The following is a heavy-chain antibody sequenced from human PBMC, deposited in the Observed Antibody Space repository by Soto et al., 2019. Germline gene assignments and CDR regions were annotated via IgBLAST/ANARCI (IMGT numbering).Heavy chain of an antibody. V-gene: IGHV4-34*01. CDR2: INHSGST. CDR3: ARAYGGNVFDY. J-gene: IGHJ4*02. Sequence: QVQLQQWGAGLLKPSETLSLTCAVYDWSFSGYYWSWIRQPPGKGLEWIGEINHSGSTNYNPSLNSRVTISVDTSKNQFSLKLSSVTAADTAVYYCARAYGGNVFDYWGQGTLVTVSS. CDR1: DWSFSGYY. D-gene: IGHD4-17*01.